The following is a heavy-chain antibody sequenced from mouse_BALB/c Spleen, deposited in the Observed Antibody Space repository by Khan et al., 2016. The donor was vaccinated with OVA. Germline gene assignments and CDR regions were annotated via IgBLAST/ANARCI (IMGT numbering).Heavy chain of an antibody. V-gene: IGHV9-1*02. J-gene: IGHJ1*01. CDR3: AGGASYWYFDV. CDR1: GYTFTNYG. CDR2: INTYTGEP. Sequence: QIQLVQSGPELKKPGETVKISCKASGYTFTNYGMNWVKQAPGKGLKWMGWINTYTGEPTYTDDFKGRFAFSLETSASTAYLQINNLKNEDMATYFGAGGASYWYFDVWGAGTTVTVSS.